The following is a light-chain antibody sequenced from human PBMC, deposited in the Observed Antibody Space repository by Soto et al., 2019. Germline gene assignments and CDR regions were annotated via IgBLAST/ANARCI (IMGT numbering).Light chain of an antibody. V-gene: IGKV1-39*01. J-gene: IGKJ5*01. CDR1: QSITSY. Sequence: DIQMTQSPSSLSSSVGDRITLTCRASQSITSYLNWYKQKPGKAPNLLSYAASSLQSGVPSRFSGSGAGTDFTLTISSLKPEDFATYYCQQSYTTPYTFGQGTRLEIK. CDR2: AAS. CDR3: QQSYTTPYT.